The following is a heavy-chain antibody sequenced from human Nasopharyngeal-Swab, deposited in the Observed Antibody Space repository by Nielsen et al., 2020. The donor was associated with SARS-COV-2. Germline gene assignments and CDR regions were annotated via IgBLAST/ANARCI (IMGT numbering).Heavy chain of an antibody. J-gene: IGHJ4*02. D-gene: IGHD4-23*01. CDR3: ARVSPVANFDY. Sequence: GESLKISCAASGFTVSSNYMSWVRQAPGKGLEWVSVIYSGGSTYYAGSVKGRFTISRDNSKNTLYLQMNSLRAEDTAVYYCARVSPVANFDYWGQGTLVTVSS. CDR2: IYSGGST. CDR1: GFTVSSNY. V-gene: IGHV3-66*01.